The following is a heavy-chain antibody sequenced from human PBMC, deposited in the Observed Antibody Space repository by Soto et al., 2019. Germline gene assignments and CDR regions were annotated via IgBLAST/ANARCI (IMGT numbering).Heavy chain of an antibody. CDR1: GYTFKDYS. J-gene: IGHJ4*02. CDR2: TSTTNGNT. CDR3: ARVDKSSGWAFDD. V-gene: IGHV1-18*04. D-gene: IGHD6-19*01. Sequence: QVQLLQSGGAVKKPGASVRVSCKTSGYTFKDYSISWVRQAPGQGLEWMGWTSTTNGNTNTAQRFQGRVTMTADTSTRTAFMELTNLRFADTAVYYCARVDKSSGWAFDDWGQGTLVTVSS.